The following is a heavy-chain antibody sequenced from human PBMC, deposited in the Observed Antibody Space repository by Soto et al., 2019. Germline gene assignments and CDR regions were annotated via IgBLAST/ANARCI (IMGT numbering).Heavy chain of an antibody. D-gene: IGHD2-15*01. Sequence: QVHLVQSGAEVKKPGASVKVSCKASGYTFTSYAMHWVRQAPGQRLEWMGWINVGNGNTKYSQKFQGRVTITRDTSASTVYMELSSLRPEDTAVYYCAREGEVCGGRCWTHYWLDPWGQGTLVTVSS. V-gene: IGHV1-3*01. CDR3: AREGEVCGGRCWTHYWLDP. J-gene: IGHJ5*02. CDR2: INVGNGNT. CDR1: GYTFTSYA.